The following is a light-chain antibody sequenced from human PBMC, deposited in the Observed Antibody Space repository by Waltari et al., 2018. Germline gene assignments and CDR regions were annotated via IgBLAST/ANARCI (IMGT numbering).Light chain of an antibody. V-gene: IGKV3-15*01. J-gene: IGKJ2*01. CDR1: QSVGDT. Sequence: EIVMTQSPATRSVSPGERDTLSCRASQSVGDTLAWYQRQPGQAPRPLLFGASTRATGIPARFSGSGSGTEFTLTISSLQSEDFATYYCQQYFAWPPVHTFGQGTTLEIK. CDR2: GAS. CDR3: QQYFAWPPVHT.